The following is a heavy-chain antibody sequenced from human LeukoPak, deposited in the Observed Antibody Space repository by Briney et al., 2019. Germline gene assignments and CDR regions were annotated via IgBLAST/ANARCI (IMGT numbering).Heavy chain of an antibody. D-gene: IGHD1-26*01. V-gene: IGHV3-21*01. J-gene: IGHJ4*02. CDR2: ISSSSSYI. CDR1: GFTFSSYS. CDR3: ARDGRIIVGATTMGEN. Sequence: TGGSLRLSCAASGFTFSSYSMNWVRQAPGKGLEWVSSISSSSSYIYYADPVKGRFTISRDNAKNSLYLQMNSLRAEDTAVYYCARDGRIIVGATTMGENWGQGTLVTVSS.